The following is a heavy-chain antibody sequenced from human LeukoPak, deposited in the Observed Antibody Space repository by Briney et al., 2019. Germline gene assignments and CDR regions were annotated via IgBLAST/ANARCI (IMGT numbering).Heavy chain of an antibody. CDR2: IYGDGTT. Sequence: GGSLRLSCAASGFTVSNDYMAWVRQAPGRGLEWVSLIYGDGTTFYTDSVKGRFTISRDNFKNTLYLQMSSLRPEDTALYYCARDRAGAQSWVALDPWGQETLVTVSS. J-gene: IGHJ5*02. CDR1: GFTVSNDY. D-gene: IGHD3-10*01. CDR3: ARDRAGAQSWVALDP. V-gene: IGHV3-66*02.